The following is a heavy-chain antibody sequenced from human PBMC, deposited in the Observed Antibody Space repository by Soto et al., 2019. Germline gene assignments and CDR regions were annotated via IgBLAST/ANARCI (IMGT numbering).Heavy chain of an antibody. CDR2: INPNSGGT. J-gene: IGHJ4*02. CDR1: GYTFSGFY. V-gene: IGHV1-2*02. Sequence: ASVKVSCKASGYTFSGFYMHWVRQAPGQGLEWMGWINPNSGGTKSAEKFQGRVTMTRDTSISTAYMELSRLTSDDTTVYYCASAAVTGTAGLDFWGQGTQVTVSS. D-gene: IGHD6-19*01. CDR3: ASAAVTGTAGLDF.